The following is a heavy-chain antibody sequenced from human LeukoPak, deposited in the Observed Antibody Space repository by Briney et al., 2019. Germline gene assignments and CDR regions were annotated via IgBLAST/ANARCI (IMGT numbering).Heavy chain of an antibody. CDR1: GFTFSSYA. V-gene: IGHV3-48*04. D-gene: IGHD4-23*01. CDR2: ISSSGSTI. J-gene: IGHJ2*01. CDR3: ARGLVTTVVIFGWYFDL. Sequence: GGSLRLSCAASGFTFSSYAMHWIRQAPGKGLEWVSYISSSGSTIYYADSVKGRFTISRDNAKNSLYLQMNSLRAEDTAAYYCARGLVTTVVIFGWYFDLWGRGTLVTVSS.